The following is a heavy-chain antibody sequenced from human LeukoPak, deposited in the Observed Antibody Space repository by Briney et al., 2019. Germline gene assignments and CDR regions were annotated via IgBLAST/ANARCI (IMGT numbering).Heavy chain of an antibody. Sequence: GGSLRLSCAASGFTFSNYEMHWVRQAPGKGLEWVAFIRYDGSNKCYADSVKGRFTISRDNSKNTLYLQMNSLRAEDTAVYYCAKDSEMEGFVDYWGQGTLVTVSS. J-gene: IGHJ4*02. CDR2: IRYDGSNK. CDR1: GFTFSNYE. V-gene: IGHV3-30*02. D-gene: IGHD2-8*01. CDR3: AKDSEMEGFVDY.